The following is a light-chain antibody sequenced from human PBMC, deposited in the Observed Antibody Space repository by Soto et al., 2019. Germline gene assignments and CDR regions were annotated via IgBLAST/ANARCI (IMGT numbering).Light chain of an antibody. CDR1: QDIGKF. CDR2: DAS. V-gene: IGKV1-33*01. CDR3: QQYDNLPPFT. J-gene: IGKJ3*01. Sequence: DIQMTQSPSSLSASVGDRVTITCQASQDIGKFLNWYQQKPGKAPKLLIYDASNLETGVPSRFSGSGSGIDFTFTISSLQPEDIATYYCQQYDNLPPFTFGPGTKVDIK.